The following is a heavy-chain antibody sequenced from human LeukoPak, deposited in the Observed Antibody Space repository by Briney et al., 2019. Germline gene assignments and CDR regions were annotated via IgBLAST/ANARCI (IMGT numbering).Heavy chain of an antibody. CDR2: IKQDGSEK. CDR1: GFTFSSYW. D-gene: IGHD1-26*01. CDR3: ARDLGGCYPNWFDP. Sequence: GGSLRLSCAASGFTFSSYWMSWVRQAPGKGLEWVANIKQDGSEKYYVDSVKGRFTISRDNAKNSLYLQMNSLRAEDTAVYYCARDLGGCYPNWFDPWGQGTLVTVSS. V-gene: IGHV3-7*01. J-gene: IGHJ5*02.